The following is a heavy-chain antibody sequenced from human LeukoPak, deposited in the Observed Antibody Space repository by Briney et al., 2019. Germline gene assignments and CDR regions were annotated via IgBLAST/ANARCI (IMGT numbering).Heavy chain of an antibody. Sequence: PGRSLRLSCAASGFTFSTYGMHWVRQAPGKGLEWVSLISWDGGSTYYADSVKGRFTISRDNSKNSLYLQMNSLRTEDTALYYCAKDPGGYSYGHAFDIWGQGTMVTVSS. D-gene: IGHD5-18*01. CDR2: ISWDGGST. CDR1: GFTFSTYG. V-gene: IGHV3-43*02. J-gene: IGHJ3*02. CDR3: AKDPGGYSYGHAFDI.